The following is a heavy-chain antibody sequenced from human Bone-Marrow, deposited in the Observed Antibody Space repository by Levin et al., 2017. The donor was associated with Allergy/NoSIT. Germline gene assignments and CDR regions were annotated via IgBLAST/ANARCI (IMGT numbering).Heavy chain of an antibody. D-gene: IGHD3-9*01. V-gene: IGHV3-30*04. CDR2: ISYDGSHK. Sequence: GGSLRLSCAASGFTFSTYAIHWIRQAPGKGLEWVAFISYDGSHKNYADSVKGRFTISRDNSKNTLYLEMNSLRAEDTAIYYCARGGYYDILTGDYGAYWGQGTLVTVSS. CDR3: ARGGYYDILTGDYGAY. CDR1: GFTFSTYA. J-gene: IGHJ4*02.